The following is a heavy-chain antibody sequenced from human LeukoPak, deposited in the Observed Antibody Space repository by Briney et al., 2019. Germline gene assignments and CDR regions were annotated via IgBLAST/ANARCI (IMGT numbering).Heavy chain of an antibody. J-gene: IGHJ4*02. V-gene: IGHV3-23*01. D-gene: IGHD2-15*01. CDR3: ARELSPVVKYSFDS. CDR1: GFTFSSYA. CDR2: IRSSGGTT. Sequence: PGGSPRLSCAASGFTFSSYAMSWVRQAPGKGLEWVSTIRSSGGTTYYADSVKGRFTISRDNSKNTVYLQMNSLRAEDTAVYSCARELSPVVKYSFDSWGQGTQVSVSS.